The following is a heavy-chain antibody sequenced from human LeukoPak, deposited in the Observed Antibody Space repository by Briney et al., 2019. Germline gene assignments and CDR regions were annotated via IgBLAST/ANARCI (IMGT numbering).Heavy chain of an antibody. V-gene: IGHV4-59*01. CDR2: IYYSGST. CDR1: GGSISSYY. D-gene: IGHD3-3*01. Sequence: SETLSLTCAVYGGSISSYYWSWIRQPPGKGLEWIRYIYYSGSTNYNPSLKSRVTISVDTSKNQFSLKLSSVTAADTAVYYCARSGPYDFWSGYDVWGQGTLVTVSS. J-gene: IGHJ4*02. CDR3: ARSGPYDFWSGYDV.